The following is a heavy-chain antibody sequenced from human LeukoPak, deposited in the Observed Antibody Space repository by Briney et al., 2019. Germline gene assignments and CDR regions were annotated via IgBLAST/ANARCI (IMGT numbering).Heavy chain of an antibody. CDR1: GFTFSNAW. D-gene: IGHD3-10*01. V-gene: IGHV4-38-2*02. Sequence: LSCAASGFTFSNAWMSWVRQAPGKGREGIGSIYHSGSTYYNTYLKSRVTISVDTSKNQFSLKLSSVTAADTAVYYCARDLNYGSGHSQGGFDYWGQGTLVTVSS. CDR3: ARDLNYGSGHSQGGFDY. CDR2: IYHSGST. J-gene: IGHJ4*02.